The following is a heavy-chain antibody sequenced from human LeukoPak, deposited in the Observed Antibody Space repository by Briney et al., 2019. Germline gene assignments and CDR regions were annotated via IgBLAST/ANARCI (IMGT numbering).Heavy chain of an antibody. D-gene: IGHD4-17*01. Sequence: ASVKVSCKVSGYIFTELSMHWVRQAPGQGLEWMGGFNPEDGETFYAQKFQGRVNMTEDTSTDTAYMELSSLSYDDTAVYYCATDGAGDYLNHWGQGTLATVSS. CDR2: FNPEDGET. V-gene: IGHV1-24*01. J-gene: IGHJ4*02. CDR1: GYIFTELS. CDR3: ATDGAGDYLNH.